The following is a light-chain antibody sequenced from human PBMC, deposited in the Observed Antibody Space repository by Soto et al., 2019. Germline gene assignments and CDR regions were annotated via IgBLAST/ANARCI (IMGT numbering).Light chain of an antibody. CDR3: QSYDSSLNWV. Sequence: QAVVTQPPSVSGAPGQRVTISCTGSSSNIGAGYDVHWYQQLPGTAPKLLIYGNSNRPSGVPDRFSGSKSGTSASLAITGLQAEDEADYYCQSYDSSLNWVFGGGTKLTV. J-gene: IGLJ3*02. V-gene: IGLV1-40*01. CDR2: GNS. CDR1: SSNIGAGYD.